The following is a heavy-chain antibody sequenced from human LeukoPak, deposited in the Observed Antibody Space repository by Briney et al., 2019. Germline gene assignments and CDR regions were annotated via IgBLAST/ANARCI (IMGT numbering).Heavy chain of an antibody. CDR2: IDWDDDK. CDR3: ARSLGYYYYYMDV. CDR1: GGSISSSNYY. Sequence: TLSLTCTVSGGSISSSNYYWAWIRQPPGKALEWLARIDWDDDKYYSTSLKTRLTISKDTSKNQVVLTMTNMDPVDTATYFCARSLGYYYYYMDVWGKGTTVTVSS. V-gene: IGHV2-70*11. J-gene: IGHJ6*03.